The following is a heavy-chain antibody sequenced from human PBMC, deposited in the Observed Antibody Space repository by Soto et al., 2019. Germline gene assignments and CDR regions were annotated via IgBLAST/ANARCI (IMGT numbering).Heavy chain of an antibody. Sequence: LRLSCAASGFTFSDYSMSWIRQAPGKGLEWISYISSSGNTIYYADSVRGRFTISRDNAKNSLYPQMNSLRADDTAVYYCARELDYYDSSGYPEYWGQGTLVTVSS. CDR3: ARELDYYDSSGYPEY. CDR1: GFTFSDYS. V-gene: IGHV3-11*01. CDR2: ISSSGNTI. J-gene: IGHJ4*02. D-gene: IGHD3-22*01.